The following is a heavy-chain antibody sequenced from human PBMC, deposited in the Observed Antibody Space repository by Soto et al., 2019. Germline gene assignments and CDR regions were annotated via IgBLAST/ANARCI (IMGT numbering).Heavy chain of an antibody. CDR2: ISYSGST. CDR1: GGSINSGGTY. D-gene: IGHD2-21*01. J-gene: IGHJ3*01. CDR3: SRLPVAYCGGDCYRAFEV. V-gene: IGHV4-31*03. Sequence: QVQLQESGPGLVKPSETLSLTCTVSGGSINSGGTYWSWIRQRPGTGLEWIGYISYSGSTYYNPSLMRRVTISVDTSKKFFSLKLSSVTAADTAVYYCSRLPVAYCGGDCYRAFEVWGQGTMVAVSS.